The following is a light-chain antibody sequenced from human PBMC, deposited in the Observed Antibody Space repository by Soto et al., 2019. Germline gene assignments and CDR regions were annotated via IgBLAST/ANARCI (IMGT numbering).Light chain of an antibody. V-gene: IGLV2-14*03. Sequence: QYALTQPASVSGSPGQSITISCTGTSSDVGDYNYVSWYQQHPGKAPKLMIYEVSNRPSGVSNRFSGSKSGNTASLTISGLQAEDEADYYCSSYTSSNTLVFGGGTQLTVL. CDR1: SSDVGDYNY. J-gene: IGLJ2*01. CDR2: EVS. CDR3: SSYTSSNTLV.